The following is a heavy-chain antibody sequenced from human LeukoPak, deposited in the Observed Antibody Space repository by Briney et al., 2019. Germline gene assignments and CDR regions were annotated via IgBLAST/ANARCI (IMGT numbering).Heavy chain of an antibody. CDR1: GGSFSGYY. D-gene: IGHD3-10*01. J-gene: IGHJ4*02. CDR3: ARGVWFGVLLTRMSPFDY. CDR2: INHSGST. V-gene: IGHV4-34*01. Sequence: SETLSLTCAVYGGSFSGYYWSWIRQPPGKGLEWIGEINHSGSTNYNPSLKSRVTISVDTSKNQFSLKLSSVTAADTAVYYCARGVWFGVLLTRMSPFDYWGQGTLVTVSS.